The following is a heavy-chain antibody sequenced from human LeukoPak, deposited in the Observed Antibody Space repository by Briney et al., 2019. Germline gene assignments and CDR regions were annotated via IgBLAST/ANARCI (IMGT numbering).Heavy chain of an antibody. D-gene: IGHD6-19*01. CDR3: ARDQGEQWLVHFDY. CDR2: IYTSGST. CDR1: GGSISSYY. Sequence: PSETLSLTCTVSGGSISSYYWSWIRQPAGKGLEWIGRIYTSGSTNYNPSLESRVTMSVDTSKNQFSLKLSSVTAADTAVYYCARDQGEQWLVHFDYWGQGTLVTVSS. J-gene: IGHJ4*02. V-gene: IGHV4-4*07.